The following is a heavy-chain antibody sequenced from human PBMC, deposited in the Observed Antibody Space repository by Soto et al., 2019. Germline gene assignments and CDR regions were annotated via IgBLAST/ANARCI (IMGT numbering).Heavy chain of an antibody. J-gene: IGHJ6*02. CDR2: IIPILGIA. CDR1: GGTFSSYT. V-gene: IGHV1-69*08. Sequence: QVQLVQSGAEVKKPGSSVKVSCKASGGTFSSYTISWVRQAPGQGLEWMGRIIPILGIANYAQKFQGRVTMTPDKSTSTAYMERSSLRAEDTAVYYCARDRERITMILVVRGRDYGMDVWGQGTTVTVSS. D-gene: IGHD3-22*01. CDR3: ARDRERITMILVVRGRDYGMDV.